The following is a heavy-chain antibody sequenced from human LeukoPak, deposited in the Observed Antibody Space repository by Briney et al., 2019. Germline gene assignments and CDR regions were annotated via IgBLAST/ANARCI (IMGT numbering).Heavy chain of an antibody. Sequence: GGSLRLSCAASGFTFSSYDIHWVRQATGKGLEWVSGIGTAGEIYYPGSVKGRFTISREDAKNSLYLQMNSLRAGDTAVYYCARAAYSSTWYSRYFDLWGRGTLVTVSS. J-gene: IGHJ2*01. CDR2: IGTAGEI. CDR1: GFTFSSYD. D-gene: IGHD6-13*01. V-gene: IGHV3-13*01. CDR3: ARAAYSSTWYSRYFDL.